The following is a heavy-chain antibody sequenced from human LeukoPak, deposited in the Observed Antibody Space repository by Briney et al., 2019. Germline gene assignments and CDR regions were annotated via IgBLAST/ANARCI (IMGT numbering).Heavy chain of an antibody. CDR1: GFTFSSYA. Sequence: PGGSLRLSCTASGFTFSSYAIHWVRQAPGKGLEWVALISYDGSNKYYIDSVKGRFTISRDNSKNTLYMQMNSLRAEDTAVYYCARGLLSGSGWYFYNNHYGLDVWGQGTTVTVSS. J-gene: IGHJ6*02. CDR2: ISYDGSNK. V-gene: IGHV3-30*04. CDR3: ARGLLSGSGWYFYNNHYGLDV. D-gene: IGHD6-19*01.